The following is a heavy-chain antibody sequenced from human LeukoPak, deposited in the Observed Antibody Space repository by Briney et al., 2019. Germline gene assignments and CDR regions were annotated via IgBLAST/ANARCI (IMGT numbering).Heavy chain of an antibody. Sequence: GGSLRLSCAASGFTVSSNYMSGVRQAPGKGLEWVSVIYSGGSTYYADSVKGRFTISRDNSKNTLYLQMNSLRAEDTAVYYCARANSGSYSGQFDYWGQGTLVTVSS. D-gene: IGHD1-26*01. V-gene: IGHV3-66*01. CDR1: GFTVSSNY. CDR3: ARANSGSYSGQFDY. CDR2: IYSGGST. J-gene: IGHJ4*02.